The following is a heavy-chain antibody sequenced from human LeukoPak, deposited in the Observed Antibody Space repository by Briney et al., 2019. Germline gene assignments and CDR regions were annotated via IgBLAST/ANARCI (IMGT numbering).Heavy chain of an antibody. CDR2: ISAYNGDT. V-gene: IGHV1-18*01. CDR1: GYTFANYG. D-gene: IGHD1-26*01. J-gene: IGHJ6*02. Sequence: ASVKVSCKASGYTFANYGLTWVRQAPGQGLEWMGWISAYNGDTNYAQKFQGRVTMTTDTSTTTAYMELTSLRSNDTAVYFCARGVRVNSGSYYYYHGVDVWGQGTTVTVSS. CDR3: ARGVRVNSGSYYYYHGVDV.